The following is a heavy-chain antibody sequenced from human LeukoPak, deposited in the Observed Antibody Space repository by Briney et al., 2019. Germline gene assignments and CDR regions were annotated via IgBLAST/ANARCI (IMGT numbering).Heavy chain of an antibody. CDR3: ATSVQLAGVCAFDI. CDR1: GGSITSYY. Sequence: PSETLSLTCAVSGGSITSYYWSWIRQPPGKGLEWIGYIHYSGGTDYNPSLKSRATISLDTSKNQFSLMLSSVTAADTAVFYCATSVQLAGVCAFDIWGQGTTVTVSS. V-gene: IGHV4-59*08. CDR2: IHYSGGT. D-gene: IGHD1-1*01. J-gene: IGHJ3*02.